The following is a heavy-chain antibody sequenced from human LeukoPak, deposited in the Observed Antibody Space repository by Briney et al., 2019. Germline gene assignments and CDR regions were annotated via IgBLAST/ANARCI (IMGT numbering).Heavy chain of an antibody. V-gene: IGHV3-23*01. CDR3: AKALYSYGDVNFDY. CDR1: GFIFSTYS. D-gene: IGHD5-18*01. J-gene: IGHJ4*02. Sequence: GGSLRLSCAASAASGFIFSTYSMSWVRQAPGKGLEWVSGISVSGATTYYADSVKGRFTISRDNSKNTLFLQMNSLRAEDTAVYYCAKALYSYGDVNFDYWGQGTLVTVSS. CDR2: ISVSGATT.